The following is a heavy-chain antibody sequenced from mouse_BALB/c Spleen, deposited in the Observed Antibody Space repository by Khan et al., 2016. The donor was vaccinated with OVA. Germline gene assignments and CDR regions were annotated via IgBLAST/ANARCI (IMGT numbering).Heavy chain of an antibody. CDR3: ARRTEGYTVDY. Sequence: QVQLQQSGADLARPGASVRMSCKASGYTFTSNTMHWVKQRPGQGLEWIGYINPSSGYTNYNQNFKDKATLTADKSSSTAYMQLSSLTSDDSAVYYWARRTEGYTVDYWGQGTSVTVSS. CDR2: INPSSGYT. V-gene: IGHV1-4*01. J-gene: IGHJ4*01. D-gene: IGHD1-1*01. CDR1: GYTFTSNT.